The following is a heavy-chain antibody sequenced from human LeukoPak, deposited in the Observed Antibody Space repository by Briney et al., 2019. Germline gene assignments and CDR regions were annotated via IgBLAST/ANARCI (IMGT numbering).Heavy chain of an antibody. CDR1: GGSISSGDYY. V-gene: IGHV3-11*06. CDR3: ARDCRVWPYYFDY. D-gene: IGHD2-15*01. CDR2: ISSSSSYI. J-gene: IGHJ4*02. Sequence: LSLTCTVSGGSISSGDYYWSWIRQPPGKGLEWVSSISSSSSYIYYADSVKGRFTISRDNAKNSLYLQMNSLRAEDTAVYYCARDCRVWPYYFDYWGQGTLVTVSS.